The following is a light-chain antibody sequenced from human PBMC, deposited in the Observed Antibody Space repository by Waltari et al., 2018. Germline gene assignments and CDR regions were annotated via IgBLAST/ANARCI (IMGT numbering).Light chain of an antibody. CDR1: APDIGVYIY. J-gene: IGLJ3*02. V-gene: IGLV2-14*03. CDR2: DVS. Sequence: QSALTHPASVSGSPGQSITIPCTGTAPDIGVYIYVSWYQQHPGKAPKLVIFDVSSRPSGISYRFSASKFGNTASLTISGLQPDDEADYYCCSFTSSSTWVFGGGTKLTVL. CDR3: CSFTSSSTWV.